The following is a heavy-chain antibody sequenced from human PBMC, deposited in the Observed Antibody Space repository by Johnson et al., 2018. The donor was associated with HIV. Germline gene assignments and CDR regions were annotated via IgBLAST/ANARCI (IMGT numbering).Heavy chain of an antibody. V-gene: IGHV3-30*02. D-gene: IGHD3-9*01. J-gene: IGHJ3*02. CDR2: IRYDGSNK. CDR3: ARELPSYDILTGPGAFDI. Sequence: QVQLVESGGGLVQPGGSLRLSCAASGFTFSSYGMHWVRQAPGKGLEWVAFIRYDGSNKYYADSVKGRFTISRDNSKNTLYLQMNSLRAEDTAVYYCARELPSYDILTGPGAFDIWGQGTMVTVSS. CDR1: GFTFSSYG.